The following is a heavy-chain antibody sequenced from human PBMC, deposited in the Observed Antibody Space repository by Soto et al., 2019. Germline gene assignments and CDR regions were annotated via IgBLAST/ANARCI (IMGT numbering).Heavy chain of an antibody. V-gene: IGHV1-69*13. D-gene: IGHD3-3*01. J-gene: IGHJ4*02. CDR3: VIAPFWSGYYNFDY. CDR2: IIPIFGTA. CDR1: GGTFSSYA. Sequence: SVKVSCKASGGTFSSYAISWVRQAPGQGPEWMGGIIPIFGTANYAQKFQGRVTITADESTSTAYMELSSLRSEDTAVYYCVIAPFWSGYYNFDYWGQGTLVTVSS.